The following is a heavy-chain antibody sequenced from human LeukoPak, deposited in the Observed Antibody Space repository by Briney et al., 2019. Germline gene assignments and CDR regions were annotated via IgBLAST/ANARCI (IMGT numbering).Heavy chain of an antibody. CDR3: ARVGDSSGYYGHYYYYMDV. CDR2: IIPIFGTA. J-gene: IGHJ6*03. V-gene: IGHV1-69*06. Sequence: ASVKVSCKASGGTFSSYVISWVRQAPGQGLEWMGGIIPIFGTANYAQKFQGRVTITADKSTSTAYMELSSLRSEDTAVYYCARVGDSSGYYGHYYYYMDVWGKGTTVTVSS. D-gene: IGHD3-22*01. CDR1: GGTFSSYV.